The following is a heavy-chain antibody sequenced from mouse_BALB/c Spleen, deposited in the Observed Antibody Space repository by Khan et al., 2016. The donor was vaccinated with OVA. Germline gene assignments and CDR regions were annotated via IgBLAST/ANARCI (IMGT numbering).Heavy chain of an antibody. CDR1: GFTFSPYS. CDR2: ISSDGDYT. J-gene: IGHJ3*01. Sequence: EVELVESGGDLVKSGGSLKLSCAASGFTFSPYSMSWVRQTPDKRLEWVATISSDGDYTYYPDSVKGRFNISRGNAKNTLYLQMSNLKSDDTAMYYCATHLTGSFAYWGQGTLVTVSA. D-gene: IGHD4-1*01. V-gene: IGHV5-6*01. CDR3: ATHLTGSFAY.